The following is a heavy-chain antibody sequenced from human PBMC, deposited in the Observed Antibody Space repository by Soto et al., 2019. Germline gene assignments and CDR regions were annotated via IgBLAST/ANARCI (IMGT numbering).Heavy chain of an antibody. V-gene: IGHV4-34*01. D-gene: IGHD6-19*01. J-gene: IGHJ3*02. CDR1: AASFSHYY. CDR3: ARGGSSDWQVALDI. Sequence: ETLSLTCSLNAASFSHYYWNWIRQSPGKGLEWIGKIKHSGSSNYNPSLRSLVSISVDMSKNQFYLRLSSVTAADTAVYYCARGGSSDWQVALDIWGQGTMVTV. CDR2: IKHSGSS.